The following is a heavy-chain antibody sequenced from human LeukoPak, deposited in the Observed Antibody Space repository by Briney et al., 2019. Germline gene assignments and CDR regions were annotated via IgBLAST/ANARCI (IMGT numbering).Heavy chain of an antibody. D-gene: IGHD4-23*01. V-gene: IGHV4-31*03. Sequence: SETLSLTCTVSGGSISGSSYYWGWIRQPPGKGLEWIGYIYSSGSTYYNPSLKSRVTISVDTSKNQFSLKLSSVTAADTAVYYCARTLDYGGNHPDYWGQGTLVTVSS. CDR2: IYSSGST. J-gene: IGHJ4*02. CDR1: GGSISGSSYY. CDR3: ARTLDYGGNHPDY.